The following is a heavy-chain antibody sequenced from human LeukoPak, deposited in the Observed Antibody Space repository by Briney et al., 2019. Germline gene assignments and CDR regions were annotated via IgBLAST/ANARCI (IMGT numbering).Heavy chain of an antibody. CDR2: INHSGST. Sequence: PSETLSLTCAVYGGSFSGYYWSWIRQPPGKGLEWIGEINHSGSTNYNPSLKSRVTISVDTSKYQFSLKLSSVTAADTAVYYCARGQYPYYYGSGNSGSLDPWGQGTLVTVSS. CDR3: ARGQYPYYYGSGNSGSLDP. D-gene: IGHD3-10*01. CDR1: GGSFSGYY. J-gene: IGHJ5*02. V-gene: IGHV4-34*01.